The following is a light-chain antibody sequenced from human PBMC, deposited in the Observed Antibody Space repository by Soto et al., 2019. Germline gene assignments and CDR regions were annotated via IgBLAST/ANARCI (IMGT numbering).Light chain of an antibody. CDR2: DTS. CDR3: QQYSGPPYT. CDR1: QSVSSNY. V-gene: IGKV3-20*01. J-gene: IGKJ2*01. Sequence: EIVLTQSPGTLSLSPGERATLSCRASQSVSSNYLGWFQQRPGQAPRLLIYDTSSRATGIPDRFSGSGSGTDFTLTISRLEPEDFAVYYCQQYSGPPYTLGQGTKLEIK.